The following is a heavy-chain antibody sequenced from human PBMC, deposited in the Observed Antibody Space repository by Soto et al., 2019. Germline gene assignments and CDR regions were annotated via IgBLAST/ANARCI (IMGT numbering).Heavy chain of an antibody. D-gene: IGHD3-16*01. J-gene: IGHJ5*02. Sequence: EVQLVESGGASVQPGGSLRLSCAASGFSLSKYWMHWVRQAPGKGLEWVSRVNGDGSSTTYADSVSGRFIISRDNAKNTVFLQMSSLRDDETARYYCARGGSTDFYGLLDLWGQGTQVVVSS. CDR1: GFSLSKYW. CDR3: ARGGSTDFYGLLDL. CDR2: VNGDGSST. V-gene: IGHV3-74*01.